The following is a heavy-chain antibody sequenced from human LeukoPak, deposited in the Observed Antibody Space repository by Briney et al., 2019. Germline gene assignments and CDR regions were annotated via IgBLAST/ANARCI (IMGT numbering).Heavy chain of an antibody. Sequence: GGSLRLSCAASGFTLSNYWMHWVRQAPGKGLVWVSRISGDEIWTSYADSVKGRFIISRDNAKNTLYLQTNGLRTEDTAVYYCAREYNSGPKQTDAFDIWGQGTMVTVSS. CDR1: GFTLSNYW. J-gene: IGHJ3*02. CDR3: AREYNSGPKQTDAFDI. D-gene: IGHD3-22*01. CDR2: ISGDEIWT. V-gene: IGHV3-74*01.